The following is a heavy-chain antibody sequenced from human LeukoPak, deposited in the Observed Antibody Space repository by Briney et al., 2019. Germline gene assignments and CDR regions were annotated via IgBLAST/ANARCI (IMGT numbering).Heavy chain of an antibody. D-gene: IGHD3-22*01. Sequence: PSETLSFTCTVSGGSITNYYWSWIRQPPGKGLEWLGYIYYTGATKYNPSLESRVTISVDTSKSQFSLQLSSVTAADTAVYYCTRDAEISGYTWYNWFDPWGQGILVTVSS. CDR3: TRDAEISGYTWYNWFDP. V-gene: IGHV4-59*01. CDR2: IYYTGAT. CDR1: GGSITNYY. J-gene: IGHJ5*02.